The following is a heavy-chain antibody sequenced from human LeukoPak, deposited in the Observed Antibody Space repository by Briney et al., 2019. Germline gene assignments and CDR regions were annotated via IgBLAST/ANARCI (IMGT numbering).Heavy chain of an antibody. V-gene: IGHV3-21*03. J-gene: IGHJ4*02. CDR3: TRVRGYSYGGYYFDY. CDR1: GFTFNSQW. CDR2: ISSSSSYI. Sequence: PGGSLRLSCAASGFTFNSQWMDWVRQAPGKGLVWVSSISSSSSYIYYADSVKGRFTISRDNAKNSLYLQMNSLKTEDTAVYYCTRVRGYSYGGYYFDYWGQGTLVTVSS. D-gene: IGHD5-12*01.